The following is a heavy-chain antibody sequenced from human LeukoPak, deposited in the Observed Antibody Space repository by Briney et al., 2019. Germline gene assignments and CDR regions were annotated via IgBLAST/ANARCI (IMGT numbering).Heavy chain of an antibody. V-gene: IGHV3-23*01. Sequence: GGSLRLSCAASGFPFSSYAMSWVRKPPGKGLEWVSAISGSGGSTYYADSVKGRFTISRDNSKNTLYLQMNSLRAEDTAVYYCARDPSVARYIDYWGQGTLVTVSS. CDR1: GFPFSSYA. J-gene: IGHJ4*02. D-gene: IGHD3-16*02. CDR2: ISGSGGST. CDR3: ARDPSVARYIDY.